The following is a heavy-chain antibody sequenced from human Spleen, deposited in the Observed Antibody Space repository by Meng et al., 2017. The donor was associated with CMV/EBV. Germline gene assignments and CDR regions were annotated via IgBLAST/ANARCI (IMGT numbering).Heavy chain of an antibody. Sequence: GGSLRLSCAVSGFTFSSNWMTWVRQAPGKGLEWVANINQDGSETYYVDSVKGRFTVSRDNAKNSLYLQMNSLRAEDTAVYYCARGGAIAARPADYWGQGTLVTV. D-gene: IGHD6-6*01. V-gene: IGHV3-7*01. J-gene: IGHJ4*02. CDR2: INQDGSET. CDR3: ARGGAIAARPADY. CDR1: GFTFSSNW.